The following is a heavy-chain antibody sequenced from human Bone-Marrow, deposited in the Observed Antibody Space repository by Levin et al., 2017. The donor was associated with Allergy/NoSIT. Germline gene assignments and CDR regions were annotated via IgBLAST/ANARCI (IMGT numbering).Heavy chain of an antibody. CDR1: GFPFTSAW. CDR2: IKSKTDGETR. D-gene: IGHD3-3*01. Sequence: GESLKISCAASGFPFTSAWMSWVRQAPGKGLEWVGRIKSKTDGETRDYAAPVKGRFTIPRDDSKNTLYLQMNSLKTEDTAVYYCTTVRRITIFGVVIIPSNYFDYWGQGTLVTVSA. CDR3: TTVRRITIFGVVIIPSNYFDY. J-gene: IGHJ4*02. V-gene: IGHV3-15*01.